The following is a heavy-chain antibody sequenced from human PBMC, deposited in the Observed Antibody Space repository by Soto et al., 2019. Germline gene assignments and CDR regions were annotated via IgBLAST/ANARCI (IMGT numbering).Heavy chain of an antibody. CDR1: GFTFSSYA. CDR2: ISGSGGST. J-gene: IGHJ5*02. CDR3: AKDVGIAVAGGFDP. D-gene: IGHD6-19*01. Sequence: PGGSLRLSCAASGFTFSSYAMSWVRQAPGKGLEWVSAISGSGGSTYYADSVKGRFTISRGNSKNTLYLQMNSLRAEDTAVYYCAKDVGIAVAGGFDPWGQGTLVTSPQ. V-gene: IGHV3-23*01.